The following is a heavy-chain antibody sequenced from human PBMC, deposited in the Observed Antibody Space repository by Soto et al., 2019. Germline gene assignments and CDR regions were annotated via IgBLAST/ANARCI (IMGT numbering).Heavy chain of an antibody. V-gene: IGHV1-18*01. CDR2: ISAYNGNT. D-gene: IGHD3-10*01. Sequence: QVQLVQSGAEVKKPGASVKVSCKASGYTFTSYGITWVRQAPGQGLEWMGWISAYNGNTNYAQKLQGRVTMTTDTSTSRAYVELTSLSSDDTAVHYCAIYGGYGSGSHWGQGTLVIVSS. CDR1: GYTFTSYG. CDR3: AIYGGYGSGSH. J-gene: IGHJ4*02.